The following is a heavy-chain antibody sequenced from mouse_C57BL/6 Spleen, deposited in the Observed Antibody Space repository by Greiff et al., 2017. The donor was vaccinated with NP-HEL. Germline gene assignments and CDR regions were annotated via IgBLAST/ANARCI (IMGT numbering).Heavy chain of an antibody. V-gene: IGHV1-15*01. D-gene: IGHD1-1*01. CDR3: TRVVTTVGGMDY. J-gene: IGHJ4*01. CDR2: IDPETGGT. CDR1: GYTFTDYE. Sequence: VKLQESGAELVRPGASVTLSCKASGYTFTDYEMHWVKQTPVHGLEWIGAIDPETGGTAYNQKFKGKAILTADKSSSTAYMELRSLTSEDSAVYYCTRVVTTVGGMDYWGQGTSVTVSS.